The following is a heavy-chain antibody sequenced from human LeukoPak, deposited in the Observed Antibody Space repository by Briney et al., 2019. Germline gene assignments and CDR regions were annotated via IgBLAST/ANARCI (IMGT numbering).Heavy chain of an antibody. D-gene: IGHD6-13*01. CDR2: ISYDGSNK. CDR1: GFTFSSYG. CDR3: AKSIAAAGWHYFDY. J-gene: IGHJ4*02. V-gene: IGHV3-30*18. Sequence: GGSLRLSCAASGFTFSSYGMHWVRQAPGKGLEWVAVISYDGSNKYYADSVKGRFTISRDNSKNTLYLQMNSLRAEDTAVYYCAKSIAAAGWHYFDYWGQGTLVIVSS.